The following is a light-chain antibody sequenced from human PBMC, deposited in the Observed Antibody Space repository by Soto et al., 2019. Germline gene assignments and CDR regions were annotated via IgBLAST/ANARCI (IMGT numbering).Light chain of an antibody. CDR2: GTS. Sequence: EIVMTQSPATLSVSPGERATLSCRASQGVTSNLAWYQQKPGQAPRXFISGTSNRATGIPDRFSGSGSGTDLTITISRLEPEDGAVDVGQQFGNSPWTFGQGTKVDIK. V-gene: IGKV3-20*01. J-gene: IGKJ1*01. CDR3: QQFGNSPWT. CDR1: QGVTSN.